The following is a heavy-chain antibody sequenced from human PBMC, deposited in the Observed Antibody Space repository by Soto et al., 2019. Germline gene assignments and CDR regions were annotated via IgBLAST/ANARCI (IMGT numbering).Heavy chain of an antibody. V-gene: IGHV3-23*01. Sequence: LRLSCAASGFTFSSYAMSWVRQAPGKGLEWVSAISGSGGSTYYADSVKGRFTISRDNSKNTLYLQMNSLRAEDTAVYYCAKPLSYYYYDSSGYRDYWGQGTLVTVSS. J-gene: IGHJ4*02. CDR2: ISGSGGST. CDR1: GFTFSSYA. D-gene: IGHD3-22*01. CDR3: AKPLSYYYYDSSGYRDY.